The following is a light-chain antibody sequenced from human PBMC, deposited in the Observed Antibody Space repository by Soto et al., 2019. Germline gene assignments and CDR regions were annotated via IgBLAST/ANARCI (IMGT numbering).Light chain of an antibody. Sequence: DIQMTQSPSSLSASVGDRVTITCRASQSISSYLNWYQQKPGKAPKRLIYAASSLQSGVPSRFSGSESGTDFTPTISSLQPEDFATYYYQQSYSTQFTFGPGTKVDIK. CDR3: QQSYSTQFT. J-gene: IGKJ3*01. V-gene: IGKV1-39*01. CDR1: QSISSY. CDR2: AAS.